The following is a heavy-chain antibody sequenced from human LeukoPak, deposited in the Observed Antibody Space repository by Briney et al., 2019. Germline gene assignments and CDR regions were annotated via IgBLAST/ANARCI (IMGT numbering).Heavy chain of an antibody. V-gene: IGHV3-23*01. J-gene: IGHJ4*02. D-gene: IGHD1-1*01. CDR3: AKTGPYYFDY. Sequence: GGSLRLSCAASGFTFSSYGMSWVRQAPGKGLEWVSTITDSGGTTFYADSVKGRFTISRDNSKNTLSLQMNSLRAEDTAVYYCAKTGPYYFDYWGRGILVTVSS. CDR1: GFTFSSYG. CDR2: ITDSGGTT.